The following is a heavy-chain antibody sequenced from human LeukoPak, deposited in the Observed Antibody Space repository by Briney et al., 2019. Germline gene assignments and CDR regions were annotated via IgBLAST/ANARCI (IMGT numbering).Heavy chain of an antibody. J-gene: IGHJ4*02. CDR1: GFTFSSYA. CDR2: ISGSGGST. Sequence: GGSLRLSCAASGFTFSSYAMSWVRQAPGKGLEWVSAISGSGGSTYYADSVKGRFTTSRDNSKNTLYLQMNSLRAEDTAVYYCAKVWEVRGVIKSNVLYYFDYWGQGTLVTVSS. D-gene: IGHD3-10*01. V-gene: IGHV3-23*01. CDR3: AKVWEVRGVIKSNVLYYFDY.